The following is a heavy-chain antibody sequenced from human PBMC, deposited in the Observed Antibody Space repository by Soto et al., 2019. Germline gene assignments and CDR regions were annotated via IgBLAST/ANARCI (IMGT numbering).Heavy chain of an antibody. CDR3: AKDRGSGYDTFDAFDI. CDR2: ISWNSGSI. D-gene: IGHD5-12*01. J-gene: IGHJ3*02. V-gene: IGHV3-9*01. CDR1: GFTFDDYA. Sequence: PGGSLRLSCAASGFTFDDYAMHWVRQAPGKGLEWVSGISWNSGSIGYADSVKGRFTISRDNAKNSLYLQMNSLRAEDTALYYCAKDRGSGYDTFDAFDIWGQGTMVTVSS.